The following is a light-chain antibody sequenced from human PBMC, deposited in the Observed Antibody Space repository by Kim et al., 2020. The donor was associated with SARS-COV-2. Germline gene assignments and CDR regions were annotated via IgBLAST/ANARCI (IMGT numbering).Light chain of an antibody. CDR2: RYRDGSH. V-gene: IGLV4-69*01. CDR3: QTWGTGIRV. CDR1: SGHSTYA. J-gene: IGLJ2*01. Sequence: ASLKLSCTLSSGHSTYAIAWHQQRPEKGPRYLMKRYRDGSHIKGDGIPDRFSGSSAGGERYLTISSLQSEDEADYNCQTWGTGIRVFGGGTQLTVL.